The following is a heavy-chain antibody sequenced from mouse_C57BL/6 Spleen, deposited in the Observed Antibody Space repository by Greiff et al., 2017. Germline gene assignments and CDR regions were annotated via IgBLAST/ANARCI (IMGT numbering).Heavy chain of an antibody. CDR1: GYTFTSYW. V-gene: IGHV1-64*01. CDR2: IHPNSGST. J-gene: IGHJ3*01. D-gene: IGHD1-1*01. Sequence: QVQLQQPGAELVKPGASVKLSCKASGYTFTSYWMHWVKQRPGQGLEWIGMIHPNSGSTNYNEKFKSKATLTVDKSSSTAYMQLSSLTSEDSAVYYWARVAGDSWFAYWGQGTLVTVSA. CDR3: ARVAGDSWFAY.